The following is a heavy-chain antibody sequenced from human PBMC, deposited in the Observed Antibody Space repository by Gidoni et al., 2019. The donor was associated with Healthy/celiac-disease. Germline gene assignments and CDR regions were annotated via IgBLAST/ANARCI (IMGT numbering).Heavy chain of an antibody. CDR2: IRSKAYGGTT. V-gene: IGHV3-49*04. D-gene: IGHD2-2*01. Sequence: EVQLVESGGGLVQPGRSLRLSCTASGFPYGDYALSWVRQAPGKGLAWVGCIRSKAYGGTTEYAASVKGRCTISRDDYKSIAYLQMNSLKTEDTAVYYCTRGGCSSTSCYHYYMDVWGKGTTVTVSS. J-gene: IGHJ6*03. CDR3: TRGGCSSTSCYHYYMDV. CDR1: GFPYGDYA.